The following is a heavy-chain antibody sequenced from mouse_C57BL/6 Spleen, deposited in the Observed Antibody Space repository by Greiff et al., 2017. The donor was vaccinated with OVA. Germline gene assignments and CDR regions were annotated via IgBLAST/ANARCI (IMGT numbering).Heavy chain of an antibody. V-gene: IGHV3-6*01. CDR2: ISYDGSN. CDR1: GYSITSGYY. CDR3: ARGGLLGWFAY. D-gene: IGHD2-3*01. J-gene: IGHJ3*01. Sequence: EVKLMESGPGLVKPSQSLSLTCSVTGYSITSGYYWNWIRQFPGNKLEWMGYISYDGSNNYNPSLKNRISITRDTSKNQFFLKLNSVATEDTATYYCARGGLLGWFAYWGQGTLVTVSA.